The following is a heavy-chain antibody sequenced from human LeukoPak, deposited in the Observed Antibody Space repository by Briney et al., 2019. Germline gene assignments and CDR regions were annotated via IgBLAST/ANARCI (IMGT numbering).Heavy chain of an antibody. CDR1: GYTFTSYD. J-gene: IGHJ4*02. V-gene: IGHV7-4-1*02. CDR2: INTNTGNP. D-gene: IGHD6-13*01. Sequence: GASVKVSCKASGYTFTSYDINWVRQAPGQGLEWMGWINTNTGNPTYAQGFTGRFVFSLDTSVSTAYLQISSLKAEDTAVYYCAREARYSSSWYSDYWGQGTLVTVSS. CDR3: AREARYSSSWYSDY.